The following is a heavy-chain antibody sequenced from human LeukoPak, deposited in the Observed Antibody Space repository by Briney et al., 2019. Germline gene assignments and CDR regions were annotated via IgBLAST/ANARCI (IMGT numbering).Heavy chain of an antibody. CDR3: ARLRRNSDRSDFFYYYDH. D-gene: IGHD3-22*01. V-gene: IGHV3-21*01. CDR2: VNTVISYI. CDR1: GFTFCDYS. J-gene: IGHJ4*02. Sequence: GGSLRLSCAASGFTFCDYSMNWVRQAPGKGLEWVASVNTVISYIYYADSMRGRFTITRDNAKNAQFLQMNSLRAEDTAVYYCARLRRNSDRSDFFYYYDHWGQGTLVTVSS.